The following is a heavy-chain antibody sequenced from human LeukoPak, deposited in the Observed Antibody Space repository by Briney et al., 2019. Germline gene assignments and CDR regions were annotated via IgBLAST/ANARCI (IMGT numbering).Heavy chain of an antibody. D-gene: IGHD3-10*01. Sequence: GGSLRLSCAVSGFTFSNYAMTWVGQAPGKGLEGVSEITGSGNRTYYADSVKGRFTISRDNSKNTLYLQMNSLRAEDTAVYYCARELFDFDYWGQGTLVTVSS. J-gene: IGHJ4*02. CDR2: ITGSGNRT. CDR3: ARELFDFDY. V-gene: IGHV3-23*01. CDR1: GFTFSNYA.